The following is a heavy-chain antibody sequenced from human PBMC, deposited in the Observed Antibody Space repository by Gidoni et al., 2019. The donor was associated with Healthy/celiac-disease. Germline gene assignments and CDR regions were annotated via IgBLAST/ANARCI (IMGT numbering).Heavy chain of an antibody. J-gene: IGHJ4*02. CDR2: ISSNGGST. CDR3: ARDGDYYYDSSGYFDY. V-gene: IGHV3-64*01. D-gene: IGHD3-22*01. CDR1: GFTFSSYA. Sequence: EVQLVEYGGGLVQPGGSLRLYGAASGFTFSSYAMHWVRQAPGKGLEYVSAISSNGGSTYYANSVKGRFTISRDNSKNTLYLQMGSLRAEDMAVYYCARDGDYYYDSSGYFDYWGQGTLVTVSS.